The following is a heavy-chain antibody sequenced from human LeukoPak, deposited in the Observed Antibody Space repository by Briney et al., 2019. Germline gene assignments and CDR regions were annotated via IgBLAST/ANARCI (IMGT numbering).Heavy chain of an antibody. Sequence: GGSLRLSCAASGFTFNNYNMNWVRQAPGKALEWVSSITSSGTYIFYADSVKGRFTISRDNAKNSLYLQMNSLRAEDTAVYYCARCAPNFYCSGGSCYSVGYFDYWGQGTLVTVSS. V-gene: IGHV3-21*01. CDR2: ITSSGTYI. D-gene: IGHD2-15*01. CDR3: ARCAPNFYCSGGSCYSVGYFDY. J-gene: IGHJ4*02. CDR1: GFTFNNYN.